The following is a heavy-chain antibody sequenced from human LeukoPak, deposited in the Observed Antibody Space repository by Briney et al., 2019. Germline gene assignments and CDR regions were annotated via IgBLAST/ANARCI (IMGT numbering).Heavy chain of an antibody. CDR2: IYYSGST. Sequence: PSETLSLTCTVSGGSISSGDYYWSWIRQPPGKGLEWIGYIYYSGSTYYNPSLKSRVTISVDTSKNQFSLKLSSVTAADTAVYYCARLFGDYVPFDIWGQGTMVTVSS. V-gene: IGHV4-30-4*01. CDR3: ARLFGDYVPFDI. J-gene: IGHJ3*02. CDR1: GGSISSGDYY. D-gene: IGHD4-17*01.